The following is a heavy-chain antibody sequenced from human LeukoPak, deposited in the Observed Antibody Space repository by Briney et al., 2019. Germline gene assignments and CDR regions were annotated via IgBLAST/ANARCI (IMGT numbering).Heavy chain of an antibody. CDR2: IYYSGST. J-gene: IGHJ4*02. Sequence: SETLSLTCTVSGGSISSYYWSWIRQPPGKGLERIGYIYYSGSTNYNPSLKSRVTISVDTSKNQFSLKLSSVTAADTAVYYCARDDDDYVWGSYRYWGQGTLVTVSS. CDR3: ARDDDDYVWGSYRY. CDR1: GGSISSYY. D-gene: IGHD3-16*02. V-gene: IGHV4-59*01.